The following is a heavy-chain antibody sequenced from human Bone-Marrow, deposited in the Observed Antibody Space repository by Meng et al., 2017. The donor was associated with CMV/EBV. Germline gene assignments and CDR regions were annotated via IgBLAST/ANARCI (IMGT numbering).Heavy chain of an antibody. Sequence: SLKISCAASGFTFDDYAMHWVRQAPEKGLEWVSGISWNSGSIGYADSVKGRFTISRDNAKNSLYLQMNSLRAEDTALYYCAKDYDFWSTFDYWGQGTLVTVSS. CDR3: AKDYDFWSTFDY. J-gene: IGHJ4*02. V-gene: IGHV3-9*01. CDR2: ISWNSGSI. D-gene: IGHD3-3*01. CDR1: GFTFDDYA.